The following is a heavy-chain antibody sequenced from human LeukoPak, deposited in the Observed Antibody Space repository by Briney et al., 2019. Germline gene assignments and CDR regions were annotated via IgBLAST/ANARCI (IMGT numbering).Heavy chain of an antibody. J-gene: IGHJ4*02. CDR3: ARDFGGYCSSSNCYLGHLDY. D-gene: IGHD2-2*01. Sequence: GGSLRLSCAASGFTFSNYAVMWVRQAPGQGLEWVSSIISSGSYIYYADSVKGRFTISRDNAKNSLYLQMNSLRAEDTAVYYCARDFGGYCSSSNCYLGHLDYWGQGTLVTVSS. CDR2: IISSGSYI. CDR1: GFTFSNYA. V-gene: IGHV3-21*03.